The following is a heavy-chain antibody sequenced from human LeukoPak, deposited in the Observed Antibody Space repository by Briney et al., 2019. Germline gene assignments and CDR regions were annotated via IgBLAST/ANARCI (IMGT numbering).Heavy chain of an antibody. CDR1: GFTFSSYA. J-gene: IGHJ6*02. Sequence: PGRSLRLSYAASGFTFSSYAMHWVRQAPGKGLEWVAVISYDGSNKYYADSVKGRFTISRDNSKNTLYLQMNSLRAEDTAVYYCARNLKRFLEWYYGMDVWGQGTTVTVSS. CDR2: ISYDGSNK. V-gene: IGHV3-30-3*01. D-gene: IGHD3-3*01. CDR3: ARNLKRFLEWYYGMDV.